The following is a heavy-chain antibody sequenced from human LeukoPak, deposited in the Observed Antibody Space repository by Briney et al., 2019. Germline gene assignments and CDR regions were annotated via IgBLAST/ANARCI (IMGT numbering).Heavy chain of an antibody. CDR2: INYRSNYI. CDR3: AREDGVVGATSAFDY. J-gene: IGHJ4*02. CDR1: GFTFSTYN. Sequence: LGGALRLSCAASGFTFSTYNMNWVRQAPGKGLEGVSSINYRSNYIYYADSVKGGFTFSRDNAKKSLYLQMNSLRAEDTAVYYCAREDGVVGATSAFDYWGQGTLVTVSS. V-gene: IGHV3-21*01. D-gene: IGHD1-26*01.